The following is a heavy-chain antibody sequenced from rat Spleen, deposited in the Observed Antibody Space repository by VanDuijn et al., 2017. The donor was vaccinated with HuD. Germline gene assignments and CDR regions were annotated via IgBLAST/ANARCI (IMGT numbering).Heavy chain of an antibody. Sequence: EVQLVESGGGLVQPGRSLKLSCAASGFTFSDYNMAWVRQAPKKGLEWVATITSGGSNTYYPDSVKGRFTISRDNAKSTLYLQMDSLRSEDTATYYCAKDVGPGIFDYWGQGVMVTVSS. V-gene: IGHV5-7*01. D-gene: IGHD1-4*01. CDR1: GFTFSDYN. CDR3: AKDVGPGIFDY. J-gene: IGHJ2*01. CDR2: ITSGGSNT.